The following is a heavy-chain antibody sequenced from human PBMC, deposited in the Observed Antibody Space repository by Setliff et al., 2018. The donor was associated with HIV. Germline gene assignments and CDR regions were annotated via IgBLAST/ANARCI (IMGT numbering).Heavy chain of an antibody. V-gene: IGHV3-30*02. CDR3: AKDMNYNNDYPGVLGS. CDR2: IRFDGSTK. Sequence: LRLSCAASGFTFKNAWMHWVRQAPGKGLEWVAFIRFDGSTKYYADSVKGRFTISRDNSKNTLYLEMTSLRAEDTAVYHCAKDMNYNNDYPGVLGSWGRGTLVTVSS. D-gene: IGHD3-16*01. CDR1: GFTFKNAW. J-gene: IGHJ4*02.